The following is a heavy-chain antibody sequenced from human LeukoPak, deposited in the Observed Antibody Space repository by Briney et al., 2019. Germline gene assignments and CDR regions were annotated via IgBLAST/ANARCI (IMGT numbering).Heavy chain of an antibody. V-gene: IGHV3-33*01. CDR2: IWYDGSKE. Sequence: GRSLRLSCAASGFTFSNHGMYWVRQAPGKGLEWVAIIWYDGSKEHYGDSVKGRFTVSRDNSKNTLYLQMNSLRAEDTAVYYCAMYSGSDWELNYWGQGTLVTVSS. CDR1: GFTFSNHG. CDR3: AMYSGSDWELNY. D-gene: IGHD5-12*01. J-gene: IGHJ4*02.